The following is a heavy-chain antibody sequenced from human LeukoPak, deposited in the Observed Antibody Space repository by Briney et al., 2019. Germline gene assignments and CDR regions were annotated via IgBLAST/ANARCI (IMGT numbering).Heavy chain of an antibody. CDR2: VKNKGDGGTT. V-gene: IGHV3-15*01. CDR3: TTSGTPFEY. J-gene: IGHJ4*02. D-gene: IGHD3-10*01. CDR1: GFTFNKAW. Sequence: GGSLRLSCAASGFTFNKAWMSWVRLAPGKGLEWVGRVKNKGDGGTTDYAAPVKGRFTVSRDDSKSTLYLQMNSLKTEDTAVYYCTTSGTPFEYWGQGTLVTVSS.